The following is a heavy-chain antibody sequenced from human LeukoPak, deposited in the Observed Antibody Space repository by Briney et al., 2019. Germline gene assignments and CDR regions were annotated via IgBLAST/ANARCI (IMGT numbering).Heavy chain of an antibody. CDR3: ARHFRYPCSGGSCYRRFDY. CDR2: IYYSGST. J-gene: IGHJ4*02. D-gene: IGHD2-15*01. Sequence: SETLSLTCTVSGGSISSRCYDWGWIRQPPGKGPEWFGSIYYSGSTYYKPSLKSRVTISVDTSKNQFSLKLRSVTAADTAVYYCARHFRYPCSGGSCYRRFDYWGQGTLVTVSS. V-gene: IGHV4-39*01. CDR1: GGSISSRCYD.